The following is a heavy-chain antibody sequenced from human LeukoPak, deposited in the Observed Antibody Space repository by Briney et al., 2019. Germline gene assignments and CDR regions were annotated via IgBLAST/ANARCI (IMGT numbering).Heavy chain of an antibody. J-gene: IGHJ4*02. V-gene: IGHV1-69*04. D-gene: IGHD3-3*01. CDR3: ARTLRFLEWLPNSPLGY. CDR2: IIPILGIA. CDR1: GGTFSSYA. Sequence: ASVKVSCKASGGTFSSYAISWVRQAPGQGLEWMGRIIPILGIANYAQKFQGRVTITADKSTSTAYMELSSLRSEDTAVYYCARTLRFLEWLPNSPLGYWGQGTLVTVSS.